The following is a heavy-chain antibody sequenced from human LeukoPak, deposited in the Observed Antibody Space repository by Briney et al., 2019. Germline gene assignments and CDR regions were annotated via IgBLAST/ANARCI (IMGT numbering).Heavy chain of an antibody. V-gene: IGHV3-48*01. CDR1: GFTFNTYS. J-gene: IGHJ5*02. CDR3: AREWGAAAGLGTGGNWFDP. CDR2: ITSSSSSI. Sequence: GGSLRLSCAASGFTFNTYSMNWVRQAPGKGLEWVSYITSSSSSIYYADSVKGRFTISRDNAKNSLYLQMNSLRAEDTALYYCAREWGAAAGLGTGGNWFDPWGQGTLVTVSS. D-gene: IGHD6-13*01.